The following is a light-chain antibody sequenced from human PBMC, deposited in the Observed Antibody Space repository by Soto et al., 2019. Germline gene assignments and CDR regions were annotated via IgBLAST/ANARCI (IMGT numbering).Light chain of an antibody. CDR3: QQYNSYSWT. V-gene: IGKV1-5*01. CDR2: DAS. Sequence: DIQMTQSPSTLSTSVGDRVTITCRASQSINSWLAWYQQKPGKAPKLLIYDASSLESGVPSRFSGSGSGTEFTLTISSLQPDDFATYYCQQYNSYSWTFSQGTKVEIK. CDR1: QSINSW. J-gene: IGKJ1*01.